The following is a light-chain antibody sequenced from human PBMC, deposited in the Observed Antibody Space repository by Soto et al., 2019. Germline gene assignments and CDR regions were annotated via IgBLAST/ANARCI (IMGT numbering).Light chain of an antibody. CDR2: KAS. Sequence: DIQMTQSPSTLSGSLGDRVTITCGASQTISSWLAWYQQKPGKAPKLLISKASTLKSGVPSRFSGSGSGTEFTLSISSLQSEDFAAYYCKQYKEWPPFTFGQGTRLEI. CDR1: QTISSW. CDR3: KQYKEWPPFT. V-gene: IGKV1-5*03. J-gene: IGKJ5*01.